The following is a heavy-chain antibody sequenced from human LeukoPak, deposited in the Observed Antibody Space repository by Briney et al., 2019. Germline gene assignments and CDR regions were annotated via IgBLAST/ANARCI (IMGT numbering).Heavy chain of an antibody. CDR1: GFTFSSYA. CDR3: AKEGTDLGYCSSTSCQEGFDP. CDR2: ISGSGGST. D-gene: IGHD2-2*01. V-gene: IGHV3-23*01. Sequence: GGSLRLSCAASGFTFSSYAKSWVRQAPGKGLEWVSAISGSGGSTYYADSVKGRFTISRDNSKNTLYLQMNSLRAEDTAVYYCAKEGTDLGYCSSTSCQEGFDPWGQGTLVTVSS. J-gene: IGHJ5*02.